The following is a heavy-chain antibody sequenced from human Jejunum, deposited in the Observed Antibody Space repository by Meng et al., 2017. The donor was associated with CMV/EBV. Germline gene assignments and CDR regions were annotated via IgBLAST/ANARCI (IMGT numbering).Heavy chain of an antibody. CDR3: ARVEVGITSGDY. V-gene: IGHV1-18*01. CDR2: INAYNGDT. Sequence: QAQLVQSGGEVKKPGASVKVSCKASCYTCTNYGITWVRQAPGQGLEWMGWINAYNGDTNYAQTLQGRVTMTTDTSTSTAYMELRSLRSDDTAVYYCARVEVGITSGDYWGQGTLVTVSS. J-gene: IGHJ4*02. CDR1: CYTCTNYG. D-gene: IGHD1-26*01.